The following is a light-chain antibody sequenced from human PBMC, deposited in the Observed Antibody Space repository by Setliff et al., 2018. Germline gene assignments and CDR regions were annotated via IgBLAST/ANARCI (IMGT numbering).Light chain of an antibody. CDR1: SSNIGSNT. CDR2: SNN. Sequence: QSVLTQPPSASGTPGQRVTISCSGSSSNIGSNTVNWYQQLPGTAPKLLIYSNNQWPSGVPDRFSGSESGTSASLAISGLQSEDEADYYCAAWDDSLNGHVFGTGTKGTVL. J-gene: IGLJ1*01. V-gene: IGLV1-44*01. CDR3: AAWDDSLNGHV.